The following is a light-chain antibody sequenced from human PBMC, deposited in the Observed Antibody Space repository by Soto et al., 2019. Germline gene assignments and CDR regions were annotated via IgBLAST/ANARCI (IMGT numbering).Light chain of an antibody. V-gene: IGKV3-20*01. J-gene: IGKJ1*01. Sequence: EIVLTQSPGTLSLSPGERATLSCRASQSVSSSSMAWYQQRPGQAPRLLIYGASSRATGIPDRFSGSGSGTDFTLTISRLETEDFAVYYCQHYGTSWWTFGQGTKVESK. CDR2: GAS. CDR3: QHYGTSWWT. CDR1: QSVSSSS.